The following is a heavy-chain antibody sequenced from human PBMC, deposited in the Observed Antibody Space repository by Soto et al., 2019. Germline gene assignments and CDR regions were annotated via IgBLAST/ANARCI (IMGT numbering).Heavy chain of an antibody. CDR1: GGSISSGGYY. CDR3: ARDHRYDYSTPYRYGMDV. V-gene: IGHV4-31*03. D-gene: IGHD4-4*01. CDR2: IYYSGST. Sequence: SETLSLTCTVSGGSISSGGYYWSWIRQHPGKGLEWIGYIYYSGSTYYNPSLKSRVTISVDTSKNQFSLKLSSVTAADTAVYYCARDHRYDYSTPYRYGMDVWGQGTTVTVSS. J-gene: IGHJ6*02.